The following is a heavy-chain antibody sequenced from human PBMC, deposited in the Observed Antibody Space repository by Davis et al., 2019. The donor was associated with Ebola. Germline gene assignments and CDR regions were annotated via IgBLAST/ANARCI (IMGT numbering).Heavy chain of an antibody. CDR1: EFTFRSYW. D-gene: IGHD6-25*01. Sequence: PGGSLRLSCVGSEFTFRSYWFHWVRQAPGKGLEWVSRIDTDGSTTNYADSVRGRFTISRDNAKNTLFLQMNSLRADDTAVYYCAREGGGRAGYWGQGTLVTVSS. J-gene: IGHJ4*02. V-gene: IGHV3-74*01. CDR3: AREGGGRAGY. CDR2: IDTDGSTT.